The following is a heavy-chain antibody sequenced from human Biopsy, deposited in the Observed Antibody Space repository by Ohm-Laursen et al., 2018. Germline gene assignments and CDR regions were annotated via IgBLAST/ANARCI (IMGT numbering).Heavy chain of an antibody. CDR1: GDSVSSGSFY. D-gene: IGHD5-18*01. CDR3: ARGSSYGYDFDY. J-gene: IGHJ4*02. CDR2: IYYSGST. V-gene: IGHV4-61*01. Sequence: TLSLTCSVSGDSVSSGSFYWTWIRQPPGQGLEYIGYIYYSGSTNFNPSLKSRVTISVDTSKNQFSLKLSSVTAADTAVYFCARGSSYGYDFDYWGQGTLVAVSS.